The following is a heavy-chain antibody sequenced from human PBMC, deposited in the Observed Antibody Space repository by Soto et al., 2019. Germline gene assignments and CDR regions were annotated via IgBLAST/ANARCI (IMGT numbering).Heavy chain of an antibody. Sequence: QVQLVQSGAEVKKPGASVKVSCKASGYTFTSYAMHWVRQAPGQRLEWMGWINAGNGNTKYSQKFQGRVTITRDTSASTAYMELSSLRSEDTAVYYCARREWELLRVDYYYYGMDVWGQGTTVTVSS. V-gene: IGHV1-3*01. J-gene: IGHJ6*02. D-gene: IGHD1-26*01. CDR2: INAGNGNT. CDR1: GYTFTSYA. CDR3: ARREWELLRVDYYYYGMDV.